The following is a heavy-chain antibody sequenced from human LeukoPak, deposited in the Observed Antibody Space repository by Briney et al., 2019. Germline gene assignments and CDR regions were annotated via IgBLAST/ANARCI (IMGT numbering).Heavy chain of an antibody. D-gene: IGHD3-10*01. Sequence: PGGSLRLSCAASGFTFSSYGFHWVRQAPGKGLEWVALIWYDGSHKYYADSVKGRFTISRDESKNTLYLQMDSRRAEDTAIYFCAREPGNYHTSGSYYDSWGQGTLVTVSS. CDR1: GFTFSSYG. CDR3: AREPGNYHTSGSYYDS. V-gene: IGHV3-33*01. CDR2: IWYDGSHK. J-gene: IGHJ5*01.